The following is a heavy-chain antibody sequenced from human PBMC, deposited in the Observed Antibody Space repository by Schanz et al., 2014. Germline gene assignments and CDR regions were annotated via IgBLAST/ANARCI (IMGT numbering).Heavy chain of an antibody. J-gene: IGHJ6*03. D-gene: IGHD2-2*02. CDR1: GGTFSSDS. CDR3: AGTYCSSTSCYTGYYYMDV. Sequence: QVQLVQSGAEVKKPGSSVKVSCKASGGTFSSDSFSWVRQAPGQGLEWMGRIVPIAGITNYAQRVQGRVTITADKSSDTASMELSSLRSEDTAVYYCAGTYCSSTSCYTGYYYMDVWGKGTTVTVSS. V-gene: IGHV1-69*09. CDR2: IVPIAGIT.